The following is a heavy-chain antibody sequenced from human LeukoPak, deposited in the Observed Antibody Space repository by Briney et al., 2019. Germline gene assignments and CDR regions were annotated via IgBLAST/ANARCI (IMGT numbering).Heavy chain of an antibody. Sequence: GGSLRLSCAASGFTFSSYSMNWVRQAPGKGLEWVSYISSSSTIYYADSVKGRFTISRDNAKNSLYLQMNSLRDEDTAVYYCARVSSWTFDYWGQGTLVTVSS. V-gene: IGHV3-48*02. D-gene: IGHD6-13*01. CDR1: GFTFSSYS. CDR2: ISSSSTI. CDR3: ARVSSWTFDY. J-gene: IGHJ4*02.